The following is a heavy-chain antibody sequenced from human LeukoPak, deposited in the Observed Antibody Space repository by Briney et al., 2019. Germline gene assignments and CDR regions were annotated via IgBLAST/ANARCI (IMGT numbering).Heavy chain of an antibody. CDR3: AREGHRRTFDY. CDR2: ISSSTDYI. D-gene: IGHD1-14*01. J-gene: IGHJ4*02. V-gene: IGHV3-21*01. Sequence: PGGSLRLSCAASGFTFSSYTMSWVRQAPGKGLEWVSSISSSTDYIYYADSVKGQFTISRDNAKNSLYLQMNSLRAEDTAVYYCAREGHRRTFDYWGQGTLVTVSS. CDR1: GFTFSSYT.